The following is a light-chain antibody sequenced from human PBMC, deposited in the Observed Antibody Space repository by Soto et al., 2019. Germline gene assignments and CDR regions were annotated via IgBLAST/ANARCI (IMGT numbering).Light chain of an antibody. V-gene: IGLV2-23*01. J-gene: IGLJ1*01. CDR2: EAN. CDR3: CSYAGDNTYV. Sequence: QSALTQPASVSGSPGQSITISCTGTSSDVGSYNLVSWYQQHPGKAPKLLIYEANQRPSGVSNRFSGSKSGYTASLTISGLQAEDEADYYCCSYAGDNTYVFGTGTKVTVL. CDR1: SSDVGSYNL.